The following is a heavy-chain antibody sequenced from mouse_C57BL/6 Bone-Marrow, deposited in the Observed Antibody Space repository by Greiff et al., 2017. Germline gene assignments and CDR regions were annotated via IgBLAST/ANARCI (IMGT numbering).Heavy chain of an antibody. V-gene: IGHV1-82*01. CDR1: GYAFSSSW. J-gene: IGHJ2*01. D-gene: IGHD3-1*01. Sequence: QVQLIQSGPELVQPGASVKISCKASGYAFSSSWMNWVKQRPGKGLEWIGRIYPGDGDTNYNGKFKGKATLTADKSSSTAYIQLSSLTSEDSAVYFCASSGLLRAIDYWGQGTTLTVSS. CDR2: IYPGDGDT. CDR3: ASSGLLRAIDY.